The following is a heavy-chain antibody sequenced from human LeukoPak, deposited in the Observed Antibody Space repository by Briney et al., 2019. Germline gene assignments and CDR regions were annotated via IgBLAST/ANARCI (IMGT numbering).Heavy chain of an antibody. J-gene: IGHJ5*02. V-gene: IGHV1-69*06. CDR2: IIPIFGTA. CDR1: GGTFTSYA. D-gene: IGHD4-17*01. CDR3: GSYGDFPS. Sequence: SVKLSYKASGGTFTSYAISWVRQAPGQGLEWMGGIIPIFGTANYAQKFQSRVTITAAKSTSTAYMELSSLRSEDTAVYYCGSYGDFPSWGQGTLVTVSS.